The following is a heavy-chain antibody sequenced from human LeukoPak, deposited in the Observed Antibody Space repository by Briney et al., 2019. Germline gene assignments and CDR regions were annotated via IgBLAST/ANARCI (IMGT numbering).Heavy chain of an antibody. Sequence: ASVKVSCKASGYTFTSYAMNWVRQAPGQGLERMGWINPNSGGTNYAQKFQGRVTMTRDTSISTAYMELSRLRSDDTAVYYCARVGPYYDFSRYYFDYGGQGTLVTVSS. CDR1: GYTFTSYA. V-gene: IGHV1-2*02. D-gene: IGHD3-3*01. CDR2: INPNSGGT. J-gene: IGHJ4*02. CDR3: ARVGPYYDFSRYYFDY.